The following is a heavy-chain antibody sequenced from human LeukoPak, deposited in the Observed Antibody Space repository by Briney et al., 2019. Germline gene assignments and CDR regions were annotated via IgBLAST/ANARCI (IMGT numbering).Heavy chain of an antibody. J-gene: IGHJ3*01. D-gene: IGHD3-22*01. CDR3: AKVYSSSPQDAFDV. V-gene: IGHV4-34*01. CDR1: GGPFTGYY. Sequence: SETLSLTCAVYGGPFTGYYWSWIRQSPDKGLEWIGEINHRGSTNYDSSLKSRLTISAATSKKKFSLHLSSVTAADTAVYYCAKVYSSSPQDAFDVWGQGTMVTVSS. CDR2: INHRGST.